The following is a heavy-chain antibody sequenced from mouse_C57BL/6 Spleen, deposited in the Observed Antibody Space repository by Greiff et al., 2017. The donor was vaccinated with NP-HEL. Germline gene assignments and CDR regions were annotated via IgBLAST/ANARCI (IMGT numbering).Heavy chain of an antibody. CDR2: IYPGGGYT. J-gene: IGHJ4*01. CDR3: ARSTYYGSSYGAMDY. Sequence: QVQLQQSGAELVRPGTSVKMSCKASGYTFTNYWIGWAKQRPGHGLEWIGDIYPGGGYTNYNEKFKGKATLTADKSSSTAYMQFSSLTSEDSAIYYCARSTYYGSSYGAMDYWGQGTSVTVSS. CDR1: GYTFTNYW. V-gene: IGHV1-63*01. D-gene: IGHD1-1*01.